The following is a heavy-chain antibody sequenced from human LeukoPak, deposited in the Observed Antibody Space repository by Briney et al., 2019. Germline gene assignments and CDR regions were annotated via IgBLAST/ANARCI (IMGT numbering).Heavy chain of an antibody. CDR2: INPNSGGT. J-gene: IGHJ6*02. CDR3: ARLGGYSYGFWSYYYGMDV. D-gene: IGHD5-18*01. CDR1: GYTFTGYY. Sequence: ASVKVSCKASGYTFTGYYMHWVRQAPGQGLEWMGWINPNSGGTNYAQKFQGRVTMTRDTSISTAYMELSRLGSDDTAVYYCARLGGYSYGFWSYYYGMDVWGQGTTVTVSS. V-gene: IGHV1-2*02.